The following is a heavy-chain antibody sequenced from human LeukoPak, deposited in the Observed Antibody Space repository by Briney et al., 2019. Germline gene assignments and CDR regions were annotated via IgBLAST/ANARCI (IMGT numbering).Heavy chain of an antibody. V-gene: IGHV3-33*05. J-gene: IGHJ4*02. Sequence: PGGSLRLSCAASGFIFSSDDMHWVRQAPGKGLEWVAGIQSNGRNKYYVDSVKGRFAISRDNSKSTLYLQVNSLRAEDTALYYCARESEGGTGTSCPDYWGQGTLVTVSS. CDR2: IQSNGRNK. CDR3: ARESEGGTGTSCPDY. D-gene: IGHD2-2*01. CDR1: GFIFSSDD.